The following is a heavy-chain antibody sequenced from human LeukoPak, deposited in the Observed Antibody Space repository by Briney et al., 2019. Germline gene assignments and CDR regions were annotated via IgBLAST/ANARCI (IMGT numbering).Heavy chain of an antibody. D-gene: IGHD6-13*01. V-gene: IGHV3-30*18. CDR1: GFTFSGYG. CDR3: AKGRDSRDFDY. J-gene: IGHJ4*02. CDR2: ISYDGSNK. Sequence: GVSLRLSCAASGFTFSGYGMHWVRQAPGKGLEWVAVISYDGSNKYYADSVKGRFTISRDNSKNTLYLQMNSLRAEDTAVYYCAKGRDSRDFDYWGQGTLVTVSS.